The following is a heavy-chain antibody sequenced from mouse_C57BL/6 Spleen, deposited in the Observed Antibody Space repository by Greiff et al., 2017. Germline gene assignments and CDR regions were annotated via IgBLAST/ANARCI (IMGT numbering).Heavy chain of an antibody. V-gene: IGHV1-64*01. J-gene: IGHJ1*03. D-gene: IGHD2-4*01. CDR3: ARGSYYDYDGTFDV. CDR2: IHPNSGTT. CDR1: GYTFTSYW. Sequence: QVQLQQPGAELVKPGASVKLSCKASGYTFTSYWMHWVKQRPGQGLEWIGMIHPNSGTTNYNEKFKSKATLTVAKSSSTAYMQLSSLTSEDSSVYYCARGSYYDYDGTFDVWGTGTTVTVSS.